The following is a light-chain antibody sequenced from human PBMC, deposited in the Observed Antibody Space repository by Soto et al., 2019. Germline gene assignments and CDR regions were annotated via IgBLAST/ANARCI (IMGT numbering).Light chain of an antibody. CDR3: QQYGSSLFT. CDR2: GAS. V-gene: IGKV3-20*01. J-gene: IGKJ3*01. CDR1: QSVSSSY. Sequence: EIVLTQSPGTLSLSPGDRATLSCRASQSVSSSYLAWYQQKPGQAPSLLIYGASSRATGIPDRFSSSGSGTVFTLTISRLEPEDFAVYSCQQYGSSLFTFGPGTKADIK.